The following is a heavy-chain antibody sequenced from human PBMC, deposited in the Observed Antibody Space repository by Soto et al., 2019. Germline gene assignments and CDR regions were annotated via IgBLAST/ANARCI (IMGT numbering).Heavy chain of an antibody. CDR3: ARGHYDILTGPDLKPDYYYYGMDV. J-gene: IGHJ6*02. V-gene: IGHV1-8*01. Sequence: GASVKVSCKASGYTFTSYDINWVRQATGQGLEWMGWMNPNSGNTGYAQKFQGRVTMTRDTSTSTAYMELSSLRSEDTAAYYCARGHYDILTGPDLKPDYYYYGMDVWGQGTTVTVSS. D-gene: IGHD3-9*01. CDR1: GYTFTSYD. CDR2: MNPNSGNT.